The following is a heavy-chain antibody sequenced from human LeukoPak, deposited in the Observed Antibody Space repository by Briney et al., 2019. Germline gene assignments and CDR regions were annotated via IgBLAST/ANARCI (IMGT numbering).Heavy chain of an antibody. J-gene: IGHJ4*02. CDR2: ISAYNGNK. CDR1: GYTFTSYG. D-gene: IGHD6-19*01. CDR3: ARGPRSLYSSGWYYFDY. V-gene: IGHV1-18*04. Sequence: ASVKVSCKASGYTFTSYGISWVRQAPGQGLEWMGWISAYNGNKNYAQKVQGRVTMTTDTSTSTAYMELRSLRSDDTAVYYCARGPRSLYSSGWYYFDYWGQGTLVTVSS.